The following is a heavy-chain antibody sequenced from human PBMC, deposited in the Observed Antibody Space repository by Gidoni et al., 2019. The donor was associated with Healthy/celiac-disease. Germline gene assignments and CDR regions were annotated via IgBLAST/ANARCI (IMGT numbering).Heavy chain of an antibody. CDR2: ISYDGSNK. CDR3: ARDDIMSGCSSTSCYHRYFDL. Sequence: QVQLVESGGGVVQPGRSLRLSCAASGFTFSSYAMHWVRQAPGKGLEWVAVISYDGSNKYYADSVKGRFTISRDNSKNTLYLQMNSLRAEDTAVYYCARDDIMSGCSSTSCYHRYFDLWGRGTLVTVSS. V-gene: IGHV3-30-3*01. CDR1: GFTFSSYA. D-gene: IGHD2-2*01. J-gene: IGHJ2*01.